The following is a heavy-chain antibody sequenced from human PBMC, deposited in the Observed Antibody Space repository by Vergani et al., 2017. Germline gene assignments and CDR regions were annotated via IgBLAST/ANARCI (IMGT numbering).Heavy chain of an antibody. V-gene: IGHV1-69*02. Sequence: QVQLVQSGAEVKKPGSSVKVSCKASGGTFSSYTISWVRQAPGQGLEWMGRIIPILGIANYAQKFQGRVTITADKSTSTAYMELRSLRSDDTAVYYCATTVTARYYYGMDVWGQGTTVTVSS. CDR1: GGTFSSYT. CDR2: IIPILGIA. CDR3: ATTVTARYYYGMDV. D-gene: IGHD4-11*01. J-gene: IGHJ6*02.